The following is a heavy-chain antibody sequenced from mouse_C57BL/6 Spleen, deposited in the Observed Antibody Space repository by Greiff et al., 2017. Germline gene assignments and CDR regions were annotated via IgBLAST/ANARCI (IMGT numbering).Heavy chain of an antibody. CDR3: ARSSPYYAMDY. CDR1: GYAFSSYW. J-gene: IGHJ4*01. CDR2: IYPGDGDT. V-gene: IGHV1-80*01. Sequence: QVQLQQSGAELVKPGASVKISCKASGYAFSSYWMNWVKQRPGKGLEWIGQIYPGDGDTNYNGKVKGKATLTADKSASTAYMQLSGLTSEDSAVYFCARSSPYYAMDYWGQGTSVTVSS.